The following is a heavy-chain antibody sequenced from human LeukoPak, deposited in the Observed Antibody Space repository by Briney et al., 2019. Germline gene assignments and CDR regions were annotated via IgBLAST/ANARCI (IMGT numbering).Heavy chain of an antibody. CDR2: LRGNDET. Sequence: GGSLRLSCVPSGISFSNYAMSWVRQAPARGPEWVSSLRGNDETFYADSVKGRFTLSRDDSRNTVYLQLNNLRVEDTAIYYCARASWVSDPDAVRWGQGTQVTVSS. V-gene: IGHV3-23*01. D-gene: IGHD3-10*01. CDR1: GISFSNYA. CDR3: ARASWVSDPDAVR. J-gene: IGHJ4*02.